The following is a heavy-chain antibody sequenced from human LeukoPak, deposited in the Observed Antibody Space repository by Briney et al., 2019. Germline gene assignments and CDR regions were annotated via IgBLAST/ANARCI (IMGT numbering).Heavy chain of an antibody. J-gene: IGHJ4*02. D-gene: IGHD3-22*01. V-gene: IGHV3-11*01. CDR1: GGSISSYY. CDR2: ISSTVSTT. Sequence: LSLTCTVSGGSISSYYMSWIRQAPGKGLEWISYISSTVSTTYYADSVKGRFTISRDNAKNSLYLQMNSLRAEDTAVYYCAREGGYYHLDYWGQGTLVTVSS. CDR3: AREGGYYHLDY.